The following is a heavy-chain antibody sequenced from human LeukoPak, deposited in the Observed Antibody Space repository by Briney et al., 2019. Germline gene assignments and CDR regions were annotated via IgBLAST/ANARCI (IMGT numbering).Heavy chain of an antibody. CDR2: ISGSGGST. V-gene: IGHV3-23*01. CDR1: GFTFSSYA. D-gene: IGHD7-27*01. J-gene: IGHJ3*02. CDR3: AKGLGNWGPGDAFDI. Sequence: PGGSLRLSCAASGFTFSSYAMSWVRQAPGKGLEWVSGISGSGGSTYYADSVKGRFTISRDNSKNTLYLQMSSLSAEETAVYYCAKGLGNWGPGDAFDIWGQGTMVTVSS.